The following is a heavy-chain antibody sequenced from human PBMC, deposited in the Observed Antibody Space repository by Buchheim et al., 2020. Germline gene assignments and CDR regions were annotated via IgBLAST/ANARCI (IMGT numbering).Heavy chain of an antibody. Sequence: QVQLVQSRAEVKKPGASVKVSCKASGYTFTSYDINWVRQATGQGLEWMGWMNPNSGNTGYAQKFQGRDTMTRNTSISTAYMELSSLRSEDTAVYYCARVRDYYDSSGYYRWYFDLWGRGTL. V-gene: IGHV1-8*01. J-gene: IGHJ2*01. CDR3: ARVRDYYDSSGYYRWYFDL. D-gene: IGHD3-22*01. CDR1: GYTFTSYD. CDR2: MNPNSGNT.